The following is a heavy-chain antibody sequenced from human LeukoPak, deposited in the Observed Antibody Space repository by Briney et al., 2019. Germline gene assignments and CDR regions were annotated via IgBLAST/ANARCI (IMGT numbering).Heavy chain of an antibody. D-gene: IGHD2-2*01. J-gene: IGHJ4*02. CDR1: GYIFSSDD. Sequence: GGSLRLSCAASGYIFSSDDMHWVRQAPGKGLEWVAGIQSNGRNKYYVDSVKGRFAISRDNSKSTLYLQVNSLRVEDTALYYCARESEGGTGTSCPDYWGQGTLVTVSS. CDR2: IQSNGRNK. V-gene: IGHV3-33*05. CDR3: ARESEGGTGTSCPDY.